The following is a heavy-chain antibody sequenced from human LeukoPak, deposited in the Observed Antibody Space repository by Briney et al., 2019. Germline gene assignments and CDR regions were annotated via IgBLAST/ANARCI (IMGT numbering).Heavy chain of an antibody. CDR3: VRGPYGASISKWFDP. J-gene: IGHJ5*02. Sequence: ASVKVSCKASGYTFTSYYMHWVRQAPGQGLEWMGIINPSGGSTSYAQKFQGRVTMTRDTSTSTVYMELSSLRSADTAVYYCVRGPYGASISKWFDPWGQGTQVIVSP. CDR1: GYTFTSYY. D-gene: IGHD4/OR15-4a*01. CDR2: INPSGGST. V-gene: IGHV1-46*01.